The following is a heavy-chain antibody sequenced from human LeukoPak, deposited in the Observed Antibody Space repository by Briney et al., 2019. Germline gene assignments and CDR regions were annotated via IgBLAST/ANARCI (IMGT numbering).Heavy chain of an antibody. J-gene: IGHJ4*02. V-gene: IGHV1-69*01. D-gene: IGHD3-10*01. CDR1: GGTFSSYA. CDR3: ARAPEYYYGSGSYYNDY. CDR2: IIPIFGTA. Sequence: GASVKVSCKASGGTFSSYAISWVRQAPGQGLEWMGGIIPIFGTANYAQKFQGRVTITADESTSTAYMELSSLRSEGTAVYYCARAPEYYYGSGSYYNDYWGQGTLVTVSS.